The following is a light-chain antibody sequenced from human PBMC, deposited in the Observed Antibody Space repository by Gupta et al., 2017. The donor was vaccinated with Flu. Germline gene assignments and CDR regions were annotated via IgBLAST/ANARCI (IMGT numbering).Light chain of an antibody. Sequence: EIVMTQSPATLSVSPGERATLSCRASQSVSSNLAWYQQKPGQAPRLLIYGASTRDTGIPARFRGSGSGTEFTLTISSRQSEDFAGYYCQRYKNWPPATFGQGTKLEIK. V-gene: IGKV3-15*01. J-gene: IGKJ2*01. CDR3: QRYKNWPPAT. CDR1: QSVSSN. CDR2: GAS.